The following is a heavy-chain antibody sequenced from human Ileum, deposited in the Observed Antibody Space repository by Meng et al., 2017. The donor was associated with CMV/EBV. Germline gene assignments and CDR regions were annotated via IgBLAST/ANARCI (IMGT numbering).Heavy chain of an antibody. V-gene: IGHV3-15*01. CDR1: FNNAF. Sequence: FNNAFVTWVRQAPGKGLEWLGLIKSKSDGGTTDYVAPVKGRFIISSDDSKNTLYLQMNSLKLEDTAVYYCATPGGEAAPGTRGRFDYWGRGTLVTVSS. CDR3: ATPGGEAAPGTRGRFDY. D-gene: IGHD6-13*01. J-gene: IGHJ4*02. CDR2: IKSKSDGGTT.